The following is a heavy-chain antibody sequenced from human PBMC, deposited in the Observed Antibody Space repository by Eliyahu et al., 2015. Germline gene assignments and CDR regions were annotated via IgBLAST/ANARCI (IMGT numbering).Heavy chain of an antibody. CDR1: GFAFSDSW. CDR3: ARDRGSGTPLDP. J-gene: IGHJ5*02. CDR2: ITSDGSST. D-gene: IGHD6-19*01. Sequence: EVQLVQSGGGLVXPGGXXXVSCAASGFAFSDSWMHWVRQAPGQGLVWVSRITSDGSSTTYADSVKGRFTTSRDNAKNILYLQLNTLRADDTAVYYCARDRGSGTPLDPWGQGTLVTVSS. V-gene: IGHV3-74*03.